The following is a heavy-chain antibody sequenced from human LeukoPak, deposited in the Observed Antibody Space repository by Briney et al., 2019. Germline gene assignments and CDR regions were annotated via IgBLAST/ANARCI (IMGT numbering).Heavy chain of an antibody. D-gene: IGHD2-2*01. CDR2: IYTSGST. CDR1: GGSISSYY. V-gene: IGHV4-4*07. J-gene: IGHJ5*02. Sequence: PSETLSLTCTVSGGSISSYYWSWIRQPAGKGLEWIGRIYTSGSTNYNPSLKSRVTMSVDTSKNQFSLKLSSVTAADTAVYYCARGVVPAADNWFDPWGQGTLVTVSS. CDR3: ARGVVPAADNWFDP.